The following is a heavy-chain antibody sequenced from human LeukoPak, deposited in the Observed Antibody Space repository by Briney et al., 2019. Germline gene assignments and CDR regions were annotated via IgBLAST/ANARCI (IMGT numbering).Heavy chain of an antibody. CDR3: AKDLAAAGDSDLPRGGY. CDR2: ISGSGGST. Sequence: GGSLRLSCAASGFTFSSYAMSWVRQAPGKGLEWVSAISGSGGSTYYADSVKGRFTISRDNSKNTLYLQMNSLRAEDTAVYYAAKDLAAAGDSDLPRGGYWGQVTLVTVSS. V-gene: IGHV3-23*01. CDR1: GFTFSSYA. D-gene: IGHD6-13*01. J-gene: IGHJ4*02.